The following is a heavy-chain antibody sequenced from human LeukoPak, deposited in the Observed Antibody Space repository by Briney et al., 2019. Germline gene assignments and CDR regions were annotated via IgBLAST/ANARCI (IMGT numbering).Heavy chain of an antibody. CDR1: VGGLSRYY. V-gene: IGHV4-59*01. CDR3: AGTVTPYSSSIGV. J-gene: IGHJ6*03. CDR2: IYYSGST. Sequence: PSETLSLTCTVSVGGLSRYYWGWIRQPPGRGLEWIGDIYYSGSTNYNPSLKSVVTISVDTSKNQFSLKLSSVTAADTAVYYCAGTVTPYSSSIGVWGKRTTGT.